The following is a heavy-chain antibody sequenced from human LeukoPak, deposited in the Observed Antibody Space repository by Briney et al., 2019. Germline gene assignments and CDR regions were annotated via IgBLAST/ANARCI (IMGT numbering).Heavy chain of an antibody. J-gene: IGHJ6*02. V-gene: IGHV3-7*03. CDR2: IKQDESEK. CDR1: GLTFSSHW. Sequence: GGSLRLSCAASGLTFSSHWMHWVRQAPGKGLEWVANIKQDESEKYYVDSVKGRFTISRDNAKNSLYLQMNSLRAEDTAVYYCGRGMDVWGQGTTVTVSS. CDR3: GRGMDV.